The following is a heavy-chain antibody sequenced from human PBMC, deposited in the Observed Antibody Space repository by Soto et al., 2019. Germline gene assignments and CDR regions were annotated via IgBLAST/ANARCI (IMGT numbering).Heavy chain of an antibody. CDR3: AAVYCSSTSCKSLYYYGMDV. Sequence: GGSLRLSCAASGFTFSSYAMSWVRQAPGKGLEWVSAISGSGGSTYYADSVKGRFTISRDNSKNTLYLQMNSLRAEDTAVYYCAAVYCSSTSCKSLYYYGMDVWGQGTTVTVSS. V-gene: IGHV3-23*01. CDR1: GFTFSSYA. J-gene: IGHJ6*02. D-gene: IGHD2-2*01. CDR2: ISGSGGST.